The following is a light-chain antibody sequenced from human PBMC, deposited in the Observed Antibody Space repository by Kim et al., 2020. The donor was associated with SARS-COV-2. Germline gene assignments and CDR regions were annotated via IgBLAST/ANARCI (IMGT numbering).Light chain of an antibody. CDR1: NIVGKS. CDR3: QVWDTTTHHVL. CDR2: YDN. Sequence: SYELTQPPTVSVAPGKTARITCGGNNIVGKSVNWYQQKPGQAPVLVMYYDNSRPSGIPDRFSGSNSGNTATLTISRVEAGDEADYYCQVWDTTTHHVLFGGGTQLTVL. J-gene: IGLJ2*01. V-gene: IGLV3-21*04.